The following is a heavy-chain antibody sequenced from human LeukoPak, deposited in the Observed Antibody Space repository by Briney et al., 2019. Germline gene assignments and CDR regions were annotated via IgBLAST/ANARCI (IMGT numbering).Heavy chain of an antibody. Sequence: PGGSLRLSCAASGFTFSDYYMSWIRHAPGKGVEWVSYISSSGSTIYYADSVKGRFTISRDNAKNSLYLQMNSLRAEDTAVYYCARDQRASSWDGSGIDPWGQGTLVTVSS. D-gene: IGHD3-10*01. CDR2: ISSSGSTI. CDR1: GFTFSDYY. V-gene: IGHV3-11*01. CDR3: ARDQRASSWDGSGIDP. J-gene: IGHJ5*02.